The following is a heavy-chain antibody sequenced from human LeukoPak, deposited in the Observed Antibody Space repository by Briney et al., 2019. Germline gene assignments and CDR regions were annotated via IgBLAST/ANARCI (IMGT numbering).Heavy chain of an antibody. V-gene: IGHV3-21*06. CDR2: ISSGSTYI. CDR1: GFTFSAYS. Sequence: GGSLRLSRAASGFTFSAYSMHWVRQAPGKGLEWVSFISSGSTYINYADSVKGRFTTSRDNAKNTLYLQMNSLRAEDTAVYYCARAQPPDVWGKGTMVTVFS. J-gene: IGHJ6*03. CDR3: ARAQPPDV.